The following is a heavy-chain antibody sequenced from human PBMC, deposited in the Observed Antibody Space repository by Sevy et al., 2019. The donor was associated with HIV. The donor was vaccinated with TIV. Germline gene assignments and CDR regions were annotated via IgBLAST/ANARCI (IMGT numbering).Heavy chain of an antibody. Sequence: ASVKVSCKASGYTFTGYYMHWVRQAPGQGLEWMGWINPNSGGTNYAQKFQGRVTMTRDTSFSTAYMELSRLRSDDTAVYYCARDGDSGGSYYSYYGMDVWGQGTTDTVSS. J-gene: IGHJ6*02. CDR3: ARDGDSGGSYYSYYGMDV. CDR1: GYTFTGYY. D-gene: IGHD6-19*01. CDR2: INPNSGGT. V-gene: IGHV1-2*02.